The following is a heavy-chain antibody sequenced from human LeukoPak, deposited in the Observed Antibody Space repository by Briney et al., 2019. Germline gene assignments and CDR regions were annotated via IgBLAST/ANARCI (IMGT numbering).Heavy chain of an antibody. D-gene: IGHD4-17*01. CDR2: IKGDGSYT. CDR1: GFTYSSYW. Sequence: PGGSLRLSCAASGFTYSSYWMHWVRQAPGKGLVWVARIKGDGSYTFYADSVKGRFTISRDNAKNTLYLQINSLRAEDTAVYYCASQGDYAYGDYNWGQGTLVTVSS. CDR3: ASQGDYAYGDYN. V-gene: IGHV3-74*01. J-gene: IGHJ4*02.